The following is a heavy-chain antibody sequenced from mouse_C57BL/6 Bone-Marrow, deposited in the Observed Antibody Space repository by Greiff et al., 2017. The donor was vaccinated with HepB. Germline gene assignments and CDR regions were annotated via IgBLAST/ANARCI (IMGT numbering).Heavy chain of an antibody. J-gene: IGHJ3*01. D-gene: IGHD3-2*02. V-gene: IGHV5-9*01. CDR2: ISGGGGNT. Sequence: DVKLVESGGGLVKPGGSLKLSCAASGFTFSSYTMSWVRQTPEKRLEWVATISGGGGNTYYPDNAKNTLYLQMSSLRSEDTALYYCAKDSSGYWFAYWGQGTLVTVSA. CDR1: GFTFSSYT. CDR3: AKDSSGYWFAY.